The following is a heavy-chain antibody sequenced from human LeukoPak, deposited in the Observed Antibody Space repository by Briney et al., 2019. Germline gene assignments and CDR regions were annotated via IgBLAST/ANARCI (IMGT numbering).Heavy chain of an antibody. V-gene: IGHV1-3*01. D-gene: IGHD5-18*01. CDR2: INAGNGNT. Sequence: ASVKVSCKASGYTFTSYAMHWVRQAPGQRLEWMGWINAGNGNTKYSQKFQGRVTITRDTSASTAYMELSSLRSEDTAVYYCARIFSPPIVDPRYSYGYDYWGQGTLVTVSS. CDR1: GYTFTSYA. CDR3: ARIFSPPIVDPRYSYGYDY. J-gene: IGHJ4*02.